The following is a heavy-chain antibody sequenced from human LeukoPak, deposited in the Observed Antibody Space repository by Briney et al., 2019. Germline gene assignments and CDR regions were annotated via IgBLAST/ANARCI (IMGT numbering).Heavy chain of an antibody. CDR2: IYYSGST. V-gene: IGHV4-59*08. CDR1: GGSISSYY. J-gene: IGHJ4*02. CDR3: ARQAAAAPGLLDY. Sequence: SETLSLTCTVSGGSISSYYWSWIRQPSGKGLEWIGYIYYSGSTNYNPSLKSRVTISVDTSKNQFSLKLSSVTAADTVVYYCARQAAAAPGLLDYWGQGTLVTVSS. D-gene: IGHD6-13*01.